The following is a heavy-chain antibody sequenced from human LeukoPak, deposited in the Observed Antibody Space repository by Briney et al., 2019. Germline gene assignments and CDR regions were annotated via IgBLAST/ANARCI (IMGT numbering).Heavy chain of an antibody. D-gene: IGHD1-14*01. CDR1: GGSISSSSFY. Sequence: SETLSLTCTVSGGSISSSSFYWGWIRQPPGKGLEWIGSIYYSGNTYYNPSLKSRVTISVDTSKNQFSLKLSSVTAADTAVYYCARLNQGDRFDYWGQGTLVTVSS. V-gene: IGHV4-39*01. J-gene: IGHJ4*02. CDR3: ARLNQGDRFDY. CDR2: IYYSGNT.